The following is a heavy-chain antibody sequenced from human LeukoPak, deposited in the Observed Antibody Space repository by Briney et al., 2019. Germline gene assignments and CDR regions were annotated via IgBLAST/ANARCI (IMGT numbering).Heavy chain of an antibody. J-gene: IGHJ5*02. Sequence: SGGSLRLSCAASGFTFSTYAMSWVRQAPGKGLEWVSGISGSGGSTYYADSVKGRFTISRDDSKKTLYLQMNSLRAEDTAVYYCAKEQRGYSGYMVGSCFDPWGQGTLVTVSS. V-gene: IGHV3-23*01. CDR2: ISGSGGST. CDR1: GFTFSTYA. D-gene: IGHD5-12*01. CDR3: AKEQRGYSGYMVGSCFDP.